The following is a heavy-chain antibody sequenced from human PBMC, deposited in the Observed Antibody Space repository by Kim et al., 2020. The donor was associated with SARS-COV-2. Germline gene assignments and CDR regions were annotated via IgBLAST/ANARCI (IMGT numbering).Heavy chain of an antibody. CDR2: INAGNGNT. Sequence: ASVKVSCKASGYTFTSYAMHWVRQAPGQRLEWMGWINAGNGNTKYSQKFQGRVTITRDTSASTAYMELSSLRSEDTAVYYCACTTMVRGTQGDAFDIWGQGTMVTVSS. D-gene: IGHD3-10*01. CDR1: GYTFTSYA. CDR3: ACTTMVRGTQGDAFDI. V-gene: IGHV1-3*01. J-gene: IGHJ3*02.